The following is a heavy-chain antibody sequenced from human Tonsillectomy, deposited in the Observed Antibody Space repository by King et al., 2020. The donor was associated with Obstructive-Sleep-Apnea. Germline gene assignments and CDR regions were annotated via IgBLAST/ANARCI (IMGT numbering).Heavy chain of an antibody. D-gene: IGHD3-3*01. V-gene: IGHV4-30-4*07. CDR3: ARDQFFNYYYHGMDV. CDR2: IYYTGST. Sequence: VQLQESGPGLVKPSQTLSLTCAVSGGSIISGDYSWSWIRQPPGKGLEWIGYIYYTGSTYYNPSLKSRVTISLDTSQNQFSLKLSSVTAADTAVYYSARDQFFNYYYHGMDVWGQGTTVTVSS. J-gene: IGHJ6*02. CDR1: GGSIISGDYS.